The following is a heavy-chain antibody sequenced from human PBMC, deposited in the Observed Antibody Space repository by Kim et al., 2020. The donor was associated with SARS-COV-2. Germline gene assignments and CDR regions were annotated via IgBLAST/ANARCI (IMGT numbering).Heavy chain of an antibody. V-gene: IGHV3-30*03. D-gene: IGHD1-26*01. CDR3: STFDY. CDR1: GFSFSSYG. J-gene: IGHJ4*02. Sequence: GGSLRLSCAASGFSFSSYGMHWVRQAPGKGLEWVAVISYDGSNKYYADSVKGRFTVSRDNSKNTLYLQMNSLRAEDTAVYYCSTFDYWGQGTLVTVSS. CDR2: ISYDGSNK.